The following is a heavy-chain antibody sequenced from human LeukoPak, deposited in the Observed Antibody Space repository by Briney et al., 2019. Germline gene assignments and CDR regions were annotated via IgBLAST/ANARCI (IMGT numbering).Heavy chain of an antibody. CDR1: GFTLSSYG. J-gene: IGHJ6*02. Sequence: GGSLRLSCAASGFTLSSYGMQWVRQAPGKGMEWVAVIWYDGSNKYYADSVKGRFTISRDNSKNTLYLQMNSLRAEDTAVYYCARDGATVTTDYYYYYGMDVWGQGTTVTVSS. V-gene: IGHV3-33*01. CDR3: ARDGATVTTDYYYYYGMDV. D-gene: IGHD4-17*01. CDR2: IWYDGSNK.